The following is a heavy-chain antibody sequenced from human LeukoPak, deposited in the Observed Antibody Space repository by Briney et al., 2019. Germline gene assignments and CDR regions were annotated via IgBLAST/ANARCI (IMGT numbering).Heavy chain of an antibody. J-gene: IGHJ4*02. V-gene: IGHV1-2*02. Sequence: GASVEVSCKASGYTFTGYYMHWVRQAPGQGLEWMGWINPNSGGTNYAQKFQGRVTMTRDTSISTAYMELSRLRSDDTAVYYCARALRTLGYCSSTSCTPSLGYWGQGTLVTVSS. D-gene: IGHD2-2*01. CDR3: ARALRTLGYCSSTSCTPSLGY. CDR2: INPNSGGT. CDR1: GYTFTGYY.